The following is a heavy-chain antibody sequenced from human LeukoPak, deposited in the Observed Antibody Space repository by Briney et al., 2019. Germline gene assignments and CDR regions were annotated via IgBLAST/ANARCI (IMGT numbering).Heavy chain of an antibody. CDR1: GYSISSGYY. CDR3: SRHAPKYSSGTYYFDY. J-gene: IGHJ4*02. CDR2: IYHSGST. V-gene: IGHV4-38-2*01. D-gene: IGHD6-19*01. Sequence: PSETLSLTCAVSGYSISSGYYWGWIRQPPGKGLEWIGSIYHSGSTYYNPSLKSRVTISVDTSKNQFSLKLSSVTAADTAVYYCSRHAPKYSSGTYYFDYWGQGTLVTVSS.